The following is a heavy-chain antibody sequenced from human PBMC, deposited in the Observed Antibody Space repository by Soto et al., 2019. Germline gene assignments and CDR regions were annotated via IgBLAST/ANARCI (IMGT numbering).Heavy chain of an antibody. V-gene: IGHV4-59*08. CDR1: GGSISSYY. Sequence: SETLSLTCTVSGGSISSYYWSWIRQPPGKGLEWIGYIYYSGSTNYNPSLKSRVTISVDTSKNQFSLKLSSVTAADTAVYYCARHQEDTVMVRAFDIWGQGTMVTVSS. D-gene: IGHD5-18*01. CDR3: ARHQEDTVMVRAFDI. CDR2: IYYSGST. J-gene: IGHJ3*02.